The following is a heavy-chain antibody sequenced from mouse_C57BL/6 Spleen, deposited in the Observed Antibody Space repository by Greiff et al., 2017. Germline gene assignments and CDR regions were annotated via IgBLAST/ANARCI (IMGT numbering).Heavy chain of an antibody. Sequence: QVQLQRPGTELVKPGASVKLSCKASGYTFTSYWMHWVKQRPGQGLEWIGNINPSNGGTNYNEKFKSKATLTVDKSSSTAYMQLSSLTSEDSAVYYCARSEQLRLPVAYWGQGTLVTVSA. CDR2: INPSNGGT. D-gene: IGHD3-2*02. V-gene: IGHV1-53*01. CDR3: ARSEQLRLPVAY. CDR1: GYTFTSYW. J-gene: IGHJ3*01.